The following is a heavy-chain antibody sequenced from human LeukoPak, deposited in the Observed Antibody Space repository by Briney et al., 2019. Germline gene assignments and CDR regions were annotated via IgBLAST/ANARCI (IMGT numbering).Heavy chain of an antibody. Sequence: GASVKVSCKASGYTFTGYYMHWVRQAPGQGLEWMGRINPNSGGTNYAQKFQGRVTMTRDTFISTAYMELSRLRSDDTAVYYCARDSSSSEYYFDYWGQGTLVTVSS. CDR3: ARDSSSSEYYFDY. J-gene: IGHJ4*02. CDR2: INPNSGGT. CDR1: GYTFTGYY. D-gene: IGHD6-6*01. V-gene: IGHV1-2*06.